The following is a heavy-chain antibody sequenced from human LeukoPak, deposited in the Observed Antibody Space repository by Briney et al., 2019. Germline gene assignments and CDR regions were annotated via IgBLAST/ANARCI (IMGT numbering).Heavy chain of an antibody. Sequence: GGSLRLSCAASGFTLDDYAMHWVRQGPGKGLEWVSGISWNGGSIGYADSVKGRFTISRDTAKNSLYLQMSSLRAEDTALYYCAKDIRAAYYNILAGYDYWGQGTLVTVSS. CDR3: AKDIRAAYYNILAGYDY. J-gene: IGHJ4*02. D-gene: IGHD3-9*01. CDR1: GFTLDDYA. V-gene: IGHV3-9*01. CDR2: ISWNGGSI.